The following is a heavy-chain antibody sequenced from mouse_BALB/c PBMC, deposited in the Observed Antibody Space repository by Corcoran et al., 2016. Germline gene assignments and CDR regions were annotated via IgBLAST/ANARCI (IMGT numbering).Heavy chain of an antibody. J-gene: IGHJ1*01. V-gene: IGHV9-3-1*01. CDR3: ARLSSWSFDV. CDR2: INTQTGEP. Sequence: QIQLVQSGPDLKKPGETVKISCKASGYIFTKYGMNWVKQAPGKGLKWMGWINTQTGEPTYADDFKGRFAFSLETSASTAYFQINNLKNEDTATYCCARLSSWSFDVWGAGTTVTVSS. CDR1: GYIFTKYG.